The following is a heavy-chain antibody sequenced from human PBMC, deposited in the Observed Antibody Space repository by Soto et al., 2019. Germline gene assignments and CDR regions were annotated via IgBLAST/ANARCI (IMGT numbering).Heavy chain of an antibody. CDR1: GFTFSSYS. CDR3: ARDVGEESRDSSGYYYYYYYGMDV. V-gene: IGHV3-48*02. D-gene: IGHD3-22*01. Sequence: GGSLRLSCAASGFTFSSYSMNWVRQAPGKGLEWVSYISSSSSTIYYADSVKGRFTISRDNAKNSLYLQMNSLRDEDTAVYYCARDVGEESRDSSGYYYYYYYGMDVWGQGTTVTVSS. CDR2: ISSSSSTI. J-gene: IGHJ6*02.